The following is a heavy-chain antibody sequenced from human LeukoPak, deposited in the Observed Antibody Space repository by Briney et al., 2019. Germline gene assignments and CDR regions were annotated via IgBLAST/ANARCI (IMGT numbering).Heavy chain of an antibody. Sequence: TETLSLTCTVSGGSISSYYWSWIRQPPGKGLEWIGYIYYSGSTNYNPSLKSRVTISVDTSKNQFSLKLSSVTAADTAVYYCAREGSSSSWDYWGQGTLVTVSS. CDR2: IYYSGST. J-gene: IGHJ4*02. CDR3: AREGSSSSWDY. CDR1: GGSISSYY. V-gene: IGHV4-59*01. D-gene: IGHD6-13*01.